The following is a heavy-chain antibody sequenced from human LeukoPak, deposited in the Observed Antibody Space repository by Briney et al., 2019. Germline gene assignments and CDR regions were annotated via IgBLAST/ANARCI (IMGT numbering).Heavy chain of an antibody. CDR1: GGSISSSNW. Sequence: PSGTLSLTCAVSGGSISSSNWWSWVRPPPGKGLEWIGEIYHSGITNYNPSLKSRVTISVDKSKNQFSLKLSSVTAADTAVYYCAGGPGGYSFWFDPWGQGTLVTVSS. V-gene: IGHV4-4*02. CDR3: AGGPGGYSFWFDP. CDR2: IYHSGIT. J-gene: IGHJ5*02. D-gene: IGHD5-18*01.